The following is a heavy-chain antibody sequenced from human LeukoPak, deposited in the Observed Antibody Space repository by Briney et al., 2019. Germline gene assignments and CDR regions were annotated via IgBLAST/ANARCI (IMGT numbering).Heavy chain of an antibody. J-gene: IGHJ6*02. CDR1: GFSLSTSGMC. CDR3: ARGSRSSSWYYYGMDV. Sequence: SGPALVKPTQTLTLTCTFSGFSLSTSGMCVSWIRQPPGKALEWLARIEWDDDKYYSTALKTRLTISKDTSKNQVVLTMTNMDPVDTATYYCARGSRSSSWYYYGMDVWGQGTTVTVSS. CDR2: IEWDDDK. D-gene: IGHD6-13*01. V-gene: IGHV2-70*11.